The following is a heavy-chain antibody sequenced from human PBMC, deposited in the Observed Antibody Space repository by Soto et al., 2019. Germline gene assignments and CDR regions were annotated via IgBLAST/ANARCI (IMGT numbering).Heavy chain of an antibody. CDR2: ISSTTHYI. V-gene: IGHV3-21*06. J-gene: IGHJ4*02. Sequence: EVQLVESGGGLVKPGGSLRLSCAASGFTFTRYSMNWVRQAPGKGLEWVSSISSTTHYIYYADSMRGRFTISRDNAKNAVYLERNSLRAEDTAVYYCARESEDLTSNFDYWGQGTLVTVSS. CDR3: ARESEDLTSNFDY. CDR1: GFTFTRYS.